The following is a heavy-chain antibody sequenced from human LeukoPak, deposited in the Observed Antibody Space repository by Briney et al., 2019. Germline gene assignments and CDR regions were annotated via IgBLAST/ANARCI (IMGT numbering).Heavy chain of an antibody. CDR1: GGSINNYY. J-gene: IGHJ6*04. V-gene: IGHV4-4*09. D-gene: IGHD6-6*01. CDR2: IYTSGNT. Sequence: SENLSLTCTVSGGSINNYYWSWLRQPPGKGLEGIGYIYTSGNTNYNPSLTSRVTISVDTSNNQFSLKLSSVTAADTAVHYCARLTFTTRPVDVWGKGTTVTVSS. CDR3: ARLTFTTRPVDV.